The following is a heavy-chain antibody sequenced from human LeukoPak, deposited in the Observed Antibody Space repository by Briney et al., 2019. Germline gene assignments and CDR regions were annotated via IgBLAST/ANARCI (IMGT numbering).Heavy chain of an antibody. V-gene: IGHV4-30-4*01. Sequence: SETLSLTCTVSGGSISSGDYYWSWIRQPPGKGLEWIGYIYYSGSTYYNPSLKSRVTISVDTSKNQFSLKLSSVTAADTAVYYCARVRVSQEDFWSGYRPDTYYFDYWGQGTLVTASS. CDR1: GGSISSGDYY. D-gene: IGHD3-3*01. CDR3: ARVRVSQEDFWSGYRPDTYYFDY. CDR2: IYYSGST. J-gene: IGHJ4*02.